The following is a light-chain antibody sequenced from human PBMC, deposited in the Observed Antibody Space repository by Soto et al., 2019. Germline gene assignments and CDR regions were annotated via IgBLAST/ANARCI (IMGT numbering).Light chain of an antibody. J-gene: IGLJ1*01. CDR3: SSYTSSSLYV. V-gene: IGLV2-14*01. Sequence: QSALTQPASVSGSPGQSITMSCSGTSSDVGGYNYVSWYQQHPGKVPKLIIYEVSNRPSGVSNRFSGSKSGNTASLTISGLQAEDEADYYCSSYTSSSLYVFGTGTRSPS. CDR1: SSDVGGYNY. CDR2: EVS.